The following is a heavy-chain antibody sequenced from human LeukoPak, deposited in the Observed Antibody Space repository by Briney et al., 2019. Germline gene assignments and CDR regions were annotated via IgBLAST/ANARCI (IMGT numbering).Heavy chain of an antibody. J-gene: IGHJ4*02. Sequence: TGGSLRLSCAASGFTFSSYGMSWVRQAPGKGLEWVSAISGSGGSTYYADSVKGRFTISRDNSKNTLYLQMNSLRAEDTAVYYCALNRVGDISYFDYWGQGTLVTASS. CDR2: ISGSGGST. CDR3: ALNRVGDISYFDY. CDR1: GFTFSSYG. V-gene: IGHV3-23*01. D-gene: IGHD3-16*01.